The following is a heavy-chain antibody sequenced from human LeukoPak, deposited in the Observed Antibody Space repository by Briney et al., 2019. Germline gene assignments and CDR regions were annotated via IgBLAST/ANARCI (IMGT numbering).Heavy chain of an antibody. D-gene: IGHD3-3*01. Sequence: GASVKVSCKASGYTFTSYGISWVRQAPGQGLEWMGWINPDSGATNYPQKFQGRVTMTRDTSISTAYMELSSLRSDDTAVYFCARLGRFFGVVIPFDYWGQGTLVTVSS. CDR2: INPDSGAT. CDR3: ARLGRFFGVVIPFDY. V-gene: IGHV1-2*02. J-gene: IGHJ4*02. CDR1: GYTFTSYG.